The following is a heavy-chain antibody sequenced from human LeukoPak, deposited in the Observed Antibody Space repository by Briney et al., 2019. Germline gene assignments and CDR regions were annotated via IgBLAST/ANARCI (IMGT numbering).Heavy chain of an antibody. D-gene: IGHD2-15*01. V-gene: IGHV3-23*01. CDR2: ISGSGGST. J-gene: IGHJ6*03. CDR3: AKDCDGGGSCYFDV. Sequence: NPGGSLRLSCAASGFTFSSYAMSWVRQAPGKGLEWVSAISGSGGSTYYADSVKDRFTISRDNSKNTLYLQMNSLRAEDTAVYYCAKDCDGGGSCYFDVWGKGTTVTVSS. CDR1: GFTFSSYA.